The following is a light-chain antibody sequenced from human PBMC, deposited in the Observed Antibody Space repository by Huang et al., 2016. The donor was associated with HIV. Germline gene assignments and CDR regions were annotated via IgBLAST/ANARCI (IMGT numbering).Light chain of an antibody. CDR3: QQFYSTPIT. CDR2: WAS. V-gene: IGKV4-1*01. Sequence: DIVMTQSPDSLAVSLGERATINCKSSQSLLYRSNNKNYLAWYQQEPGQPPKLLIYWASTRESGVPDRFSGSGSGTDFTLTISSLQAEDVAVYHCQQFYSTPITFGQGTRLEIK. CDR1: QSLLYRSNNKNY. J-gene: IGKJ5*01.